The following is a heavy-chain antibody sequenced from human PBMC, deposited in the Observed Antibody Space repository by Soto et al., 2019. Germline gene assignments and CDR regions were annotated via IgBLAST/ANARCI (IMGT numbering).Heavy chain of an antibody. Sequence: GGSQRLSCAASGFTFSSYAMSWVRQAPGKGLEWVSAISGSGGSTYYADSVKGRFTISRDNSKNTLYLQMNSLRAEDTAVYYCAKDRVSGSYQDYYYYGMDVWGQGTTVTVSS. J-gene: IGHJ6*02. CDR1: GFTFSSYA. D-gene: IGHD1-26*01. V-gene: IGHV3-23*01. CDR2: ISGSGGST. CDR3: AKDRVSGSYQDYYYYGMDV.